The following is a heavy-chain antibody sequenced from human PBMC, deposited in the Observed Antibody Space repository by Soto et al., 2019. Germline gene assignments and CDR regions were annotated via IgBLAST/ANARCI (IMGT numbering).Heavy chain of an antibody. CDR1: GGSITSSSSH. J-gene: IGHJ4*02. V-gene: IGHV4-39*01. CDR2: IYYSGST. CDR3: ARISKGATYYGYVGY. D-gene: IGHD3-10*01. Sequence: TSETLSLTCTVSGGSITSSSSHWGWIRQPPGKGLEWIASIYYSGSTYYNPSLKSRVTVSVDTSKNQFSLRLSSVTAADTAAYYCARISKGATYYGYVGYWGQGTLVTVSS.